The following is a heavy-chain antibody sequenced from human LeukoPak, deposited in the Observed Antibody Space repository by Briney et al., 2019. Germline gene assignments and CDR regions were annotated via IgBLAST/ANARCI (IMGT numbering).Heavy chain of an antibody. CDR3: VRDPFLSGYGYYFDH. Sequence: SETLSLTCTVSGSSISSSSFYWGWIRQPPGKGLEWIGTIYYSGSTYYNPSLKSRVTISVDTSKNQFSLKLSSVTAADTAVYYCVRDPFLSGYGYYFDHWGQGTLVTVSS. V-gene: IGHV4-39*01. D-gene: IGHD3-22*01. J-gene: IGHJ4*02. CDR2: IYYSGST. CDR1: GSSISSSSFY.